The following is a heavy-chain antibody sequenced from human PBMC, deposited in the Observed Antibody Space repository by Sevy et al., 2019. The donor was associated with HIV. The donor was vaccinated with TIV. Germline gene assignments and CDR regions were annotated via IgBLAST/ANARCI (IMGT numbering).Heavy chain of an antibody. CDR1: GGSITSLY. J-gene: IGHJ5*02. D-gene: IGHD6-25*01. Sequence: SETLSLTCTVSGGSITSLYWNWIRQPPGKGLEWIANIYYNGHINYNPSLKSRVTLSLDTSKNQFSLRLSSVTAADTAMYYGAGENACGRGYACGQGTLVTVS. CDR3: AGENACGRGYA. V-gene: IGHV4-59*08. CDR2: IYYNGHI.